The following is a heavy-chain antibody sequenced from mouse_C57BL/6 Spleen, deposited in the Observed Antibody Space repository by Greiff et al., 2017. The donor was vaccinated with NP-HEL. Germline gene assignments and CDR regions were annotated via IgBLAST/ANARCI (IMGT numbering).Heavy chain of an antibody. Sequence: DVKLQESGPGLVKPSQSLSLTCTVTGYSITSDYAWNWIRQFPGNKLEWMGYISYSGSTSDNPSLKSRISITRDTSKNQFFLQLNSVTTEDTATYYCARSIMANWGQGTTLTVSS. CDR3: ARSIMAN. J-gene: IGHJ2*01. CDR1: GYSITSDYA. V-gene: IGHV3-2*02. CDR2: ISYSGST.